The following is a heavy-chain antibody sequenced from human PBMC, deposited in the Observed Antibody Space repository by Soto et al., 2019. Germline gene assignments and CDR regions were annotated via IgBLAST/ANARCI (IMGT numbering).Heavy chain of an antibody. CDR2: ISYDGSKE. D-gene: IGHD3-10*01. J-gene: IGHJ4*02. CDR1: GFSFSSYG. Sequence: PGGSLRLSCAASGFSFSSYGMHWVRQVPGQGPEWVAVISYDGSKETYADSVKGRFTISRDNSKNTLYLQMNSLRAEDTAVYYCAKDPIMVRGVIIPFDYWGQGTLVTVSS. CDR3: AKDPIMVRGVIIPFDY. V-gene: IGHV3-30*18.